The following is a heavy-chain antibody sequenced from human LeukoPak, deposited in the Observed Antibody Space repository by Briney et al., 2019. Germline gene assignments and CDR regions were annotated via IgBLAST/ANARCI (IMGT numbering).Heavy chain of an antibody. Sequence: GGSLRLSCAASGFSVSSNCMSWVRQAPGKGLEWVSVIYSAGGGGTTYYADSVKGRFAISRDNSKNTLNLQMNSLRGEDTAVYYCATKGDSGWFFDYWGQGTLVTVSS. J-gene: IGHJ4*02. D-gene: IGHD6-19*01. CDR2: IYSAGGGGTT. CDR3: ATKGDSGWFFDY. V-gene: IGHV3-53*01. CDR1: GFSVSSNC.